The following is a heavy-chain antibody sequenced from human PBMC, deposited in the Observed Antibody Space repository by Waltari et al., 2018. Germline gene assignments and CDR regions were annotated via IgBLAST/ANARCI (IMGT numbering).Heavy chain of an antibody. CDR3: ARGRVNYVGGSYHPTSFDY. J-gene: IGHJ4*02. CDR2: FHDSGTT. D-gene: IGHD3-16*02. CDR1: GGSISSYY. V-gene: IGHV4-59*01. Sequence: QVQLQESGPGLVKASETLSLTCTVSGGSISSYYWSWIRQSPGKGLEWIGCFHDSGTTKSNPSLKGRVTISVDTSKNQLSLRLISVTAADTAVYDCARGRVNYVGGSYHPTSFDYWGQGALVTVSS.